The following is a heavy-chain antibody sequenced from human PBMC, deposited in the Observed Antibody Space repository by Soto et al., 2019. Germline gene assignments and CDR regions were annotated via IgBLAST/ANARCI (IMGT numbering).Heavy chain of an antibody. CDR2: ISYDGSNK. CDR3: AKPVVPAVKIAYGMDV. CDR1: GFTFSSYG. J-gene: IGHJ6*02. Sequence: GGSLRLSCAASGFTFSSYGMHWVRQAPGKGLEWVAVISYDGSNKYYADSVKGRFTISRDNSKNTLYLQMNSLRAEDTAVYYCAKPVVPAVKIAYGMDVWGQGTTVTVSS. V-gene: IGHV3-30*18. D-gene: IGHD2-2*01.